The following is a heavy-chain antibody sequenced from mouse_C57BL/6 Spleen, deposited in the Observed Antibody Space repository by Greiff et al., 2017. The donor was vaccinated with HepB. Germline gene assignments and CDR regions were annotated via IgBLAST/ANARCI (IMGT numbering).Heavy chain of an antibody. Sequence: EVMLVESGEGLVKPGGSLKLSCAASGFTFSSYAMSWVRQTPEKRLEWVAYISSGGDYIYYADTVKGRFTISRDNARNTLYLQMSSLKSEDTAMYYCTREGIYYGNYVYFDVWGTGTTVTVSS. CDR1: GFTFSSYA. D-gene: IGHD2-1*01. CDR3: TREGIYYGNYVYFDV. J-gene: IGHJ1*03. CDR2: ISSGGDYI. V-gene: IGHV5-9-1*02.